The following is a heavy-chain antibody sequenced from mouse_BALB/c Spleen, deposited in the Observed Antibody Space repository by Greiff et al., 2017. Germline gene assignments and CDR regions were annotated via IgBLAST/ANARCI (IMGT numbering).Heavy chain of an antibody. CDR1: GYTFTSYW. V-gene: IGHV1-69*02. J-gene: IGHJ2*01. D-gene: IGHD2-2*01. Sequence: QVQLQQPGAELVKPGASVKLSCKASGYTFTSYWMNWVKQRPGQGLEWIGNINPSDSYTNYNQKFKDKATLTVDKSSSTAYMQLSSPTSEDSAVYYCTRTDHGYDRCDYWGQGTTLTVSS. CDR3: TRTDHGYDRCDY. CDR2: INPSDSYT.